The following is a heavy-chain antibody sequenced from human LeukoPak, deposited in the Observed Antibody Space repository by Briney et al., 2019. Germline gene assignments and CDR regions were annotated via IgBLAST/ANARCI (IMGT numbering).Heavy chain of an antibody. Sequence: GGSLRLSCAASGYTFSSYWMSWVRQAPGKGLEWVANIKQDGSEKYYVDSVKGRFTISRDNAKNSLYLQMNSLRAEDTAVYYCARDLGVVIAHYYYYYMDVWGKGTTVTVSS. CDR2: IKQDGSEK. CDR3: ARDLGVVIAHYYYYYMDV. V-gene: IGHV3-7*01. D-gene: IGHD3-22*01. J-gene: IGHJ6*03. CDR1: GYTFSSYW.